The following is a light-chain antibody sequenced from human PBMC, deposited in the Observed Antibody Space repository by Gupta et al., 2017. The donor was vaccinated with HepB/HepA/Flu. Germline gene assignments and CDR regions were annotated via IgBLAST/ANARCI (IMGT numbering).Light chain of an antibody. CDR3: AAWDDSLNGYYV. J-gene: IGLJ1*01. CDR2: SNN. Sequence: QSVPTQPPSASGPPGQRVTISCSGSSSNIGSNTVNWYQQLPGTAPKLLIYSNNQRPSGVPDRFSGSKSGTSASLAISGLQSEDEADYYCAAWDDSLNGYYVFGTGTKVTVL. V-gene: IGLV1-44*01. CDR1: SSNIGSNT.